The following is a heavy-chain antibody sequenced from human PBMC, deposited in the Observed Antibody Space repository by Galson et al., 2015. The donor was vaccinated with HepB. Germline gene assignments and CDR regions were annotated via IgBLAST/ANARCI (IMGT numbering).Heavy chain of an antibody. CDR2: INAGNGNT. CDR1: GYTFTSYA. D-gene: IGHD3-10*01. V-gene: IGHV1-3*01. CDR3: ARDPWFGEEGWFDP. J-gene: IGHJ5*02. Sequence: SVKVSCKASGYTFTSYAMHWVRQAPGQRLEWMGWINAGNGNTKYSQKFQGRVTITRDTSASTAYMELSSLRSEDTAVYYCARDPWFGEEGWFDPWGRGTLVTVSS.